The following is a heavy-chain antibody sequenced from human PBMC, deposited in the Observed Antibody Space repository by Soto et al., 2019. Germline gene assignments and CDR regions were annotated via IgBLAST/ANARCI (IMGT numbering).Heavy chain of an antibody. D-gene: IGHD3-3*01. CDR1: GGSFSGHY. CDR3: ARVRDWFDP. J-gene: IGHJ5*02. V-gene: IGHV4-34*01. Sequence: ETLSLTCAVYGGSFSGHYWNWIRQPPGKGLEWIGEIDHSGYTNYNPSLKSRVTISVDTSKNQFSLRLTSVTAADTAVYYCARVRDWFDPWGQGTLVTVSS. CDR2: IDHSGYT.